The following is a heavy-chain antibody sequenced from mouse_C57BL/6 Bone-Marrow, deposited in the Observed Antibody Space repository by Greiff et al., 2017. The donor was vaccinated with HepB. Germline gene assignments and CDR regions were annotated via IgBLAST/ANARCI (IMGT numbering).Heavy chain of an antibody. Sequence: EVKLMESGGGLVQPGGSLKLSCAASGFTFSAYGMHWVRQAPEKGLEWVAYISSGSSTIYYADTVKVRFTISRDNAKNTLFLQMTSLRSEDTAMYYCARRDYYGSNQGYFDIRGTGNTVTASS. J-gene: IGHJ1*03. CDR2: ISSGSSTI. D-gene: IGHD1-1*01. CDR1: GFTFSAYG. CDR3: ARRDYYGSNQGYFDI. V-gene: IGHV5-17*01.